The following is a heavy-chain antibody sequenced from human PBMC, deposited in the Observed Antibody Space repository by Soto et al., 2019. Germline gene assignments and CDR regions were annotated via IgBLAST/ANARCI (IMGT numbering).Heavy chain of an antibody. J-gene: IGHJ4*02. CDR1: CYTFTSYG. CDR2: ISAYNGNT. CDR3: ATGYSGSYNQQDY. Sequence: SVKVSCKASCYTFTSYGISWVRQAPGQGLEWMGWISAYNGNTNYAQKLQGRVTMTTDTSTSTAYMELSSLRSEDTAVYYCATGYSGSYNQQDYWGQGTLVTVSS. V-gene: IGHV1-18*04. D-gene: IGHD3-10*01.